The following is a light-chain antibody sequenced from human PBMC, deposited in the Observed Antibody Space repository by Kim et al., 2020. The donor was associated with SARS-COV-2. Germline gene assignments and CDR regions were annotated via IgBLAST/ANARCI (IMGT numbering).Light chain of an antibody. J-gene: IGKJ4*01. V-gene: IGKV3-20*01. CDR3: QQYGSSPLT. Sequence: EIVLTQSPGTLSLSTGERATLSCRASQSVRSNYLTWYQQKPGQAPRLLIYGASSRATGIPDRFSGTGSGTDFTLIISRLEPEDFAVYYCQQYGSSPLTFGGGTKVDIK. CDR1: QSVRSNY. CDR2: GAS.